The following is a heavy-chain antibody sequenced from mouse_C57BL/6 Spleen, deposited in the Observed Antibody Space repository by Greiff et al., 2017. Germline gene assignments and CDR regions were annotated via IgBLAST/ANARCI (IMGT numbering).Heavy chain of an antibody. CDR1: GYTFTSYW. Sequence: VQLQQPGAELVRPGSSVKLSCKASGYTFTSYWMDWVKQRPGQGLEWIGNIYPSDSETHYNQKFKDKATLTVYKSSSTAYMQLSSLTSEDSAVYYCARGTTVVAYYFDYWGQGTTLTVSS. D-gene: IGHD1-1*01. J-gene: IGHJ2*01. V-gene: IGHV1-61*01. CDR2: IYPSDSET. CDR3: ARGTTVVAYYFDY.